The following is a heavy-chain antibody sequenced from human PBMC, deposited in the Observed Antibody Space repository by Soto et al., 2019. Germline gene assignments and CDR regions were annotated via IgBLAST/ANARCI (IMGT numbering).Heavy chain of an antibody. CDR1: GDSVSSSHYY. V-gene: IGHV4-39*01. CDR2: VYYSGST. D-gene: IGHD6-19*01. J-gene: IGHJ4*02. Sequence: QLQLQESGPGLVKPSETLSVTCTVSGDSVSSSHYYWGWIRLPPGKGLEWIGSVYYSGSTYYNPSLKSRVTPSVDTSKNQLSLKLSSVTAADAAIYYCARHPTFSGWEYYFDYWGQGTVVTVSS. CDR3: ARHPTFSGWEYYFDY.